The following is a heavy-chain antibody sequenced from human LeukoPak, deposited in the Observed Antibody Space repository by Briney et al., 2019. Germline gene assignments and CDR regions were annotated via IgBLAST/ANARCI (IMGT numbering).Heavy chain of an antibody. CDR1: GLTFSSYS. CDR2: ISRSGNNK. CDR3: AKDTLSAGGSGSYYPSQYDMDV. V-gene: IGHV3-21*01. Sequence: PGGSLRLSCVASGLTFSSYSMSWVRQAPGKGLEWVSSISRSGNNKYYADSVKGRFTMSRDNAKNSLYLQMNSLRAEDTAVYYCAKDTLSAGGSGSYYPSQYDMDVWGQGTTVTVSS. D-gene: IGHD3-10*01. J-gene: IGHJ6*02.